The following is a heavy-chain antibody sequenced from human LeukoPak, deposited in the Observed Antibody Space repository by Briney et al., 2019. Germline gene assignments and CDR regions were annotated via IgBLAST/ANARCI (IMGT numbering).Heavy chain of an antibody. CDR3: AREGVVSDYSWFDP. J-gene: IGHJ5*02. CDR1: GASFSGYS. D-gene: IGHD6-25*01. V-gene: IGHV4-34*01. Sequence: KPSETLSLTCAVHGASFSGYSWSWVRQTPGKGLEWIGEVNRVGNTIYNPSLKSRVTISIDTSTTQFYLRLTSVTVADTAVYFCAREGVVSDYSWFDPWGQGTQVTVSS. CDR2: VNRVGNT.